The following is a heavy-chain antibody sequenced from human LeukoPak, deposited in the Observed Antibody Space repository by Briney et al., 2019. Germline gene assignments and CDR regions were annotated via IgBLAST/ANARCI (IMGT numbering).Heavy chain of an antibody. Sequence: GGSLRLSCAASGFTFSSYSMNWVRQAPGKGLEWVSSISSSSSYIYYADSVKGRFTISRDNAKNSLYLQMNSLRAEDTAVYYCARDQTLMDYYDSSGYYDRASWFDPWGQGTLVTVSS. CDR1: GFTFSSYS. CDR3: ARDQTLMDYYDSSGYYDRASWFDP. V-gene: IGHV3-21*01. CDR2: ISSSSSYI. D-gene: IGHD3-22*01. J-gene: IGHJ5*02.